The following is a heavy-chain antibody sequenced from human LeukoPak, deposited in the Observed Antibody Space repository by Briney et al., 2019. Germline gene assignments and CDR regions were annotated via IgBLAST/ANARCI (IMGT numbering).Heavy chain of an antibody. J-gene: IGHJ4*02. CDR2: IYRSGST. D-gene: IGHD7-27*01. V-gene: IGHV4-30-2*01. CDR3: ARGASLALGLRWVYFDY. CDR1: GDSISSGSYY. Sequence: SQTLSLTCTVSGDSISSGSYYWTWIRQPPGKDLEWIGYIYRSGSTYYNPSLKSRVTISVDRSENQFSLKMSSVTAADTAIYYCARGASLALGLRWVYFDYWGQGTLVTVSS.